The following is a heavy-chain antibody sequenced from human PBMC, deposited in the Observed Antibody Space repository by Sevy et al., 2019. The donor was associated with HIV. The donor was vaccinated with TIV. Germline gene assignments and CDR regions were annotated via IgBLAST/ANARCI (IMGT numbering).Heavy chain of an antibody. Sequence: GGSLRLSCAASGFTFSSYSMNWVRQAPEKGLEWISYVSSAGSTIYYAGSVKGRFTISRDNAMNSLYLQMNSLRAEDTAVYYCAREDHTSTWNWFDPWGRGTLVTVSS. CDR2: VSSAGSTI. J-gene: IGHJ5*02. CDR1: GFTFSSYS. V-gene: IGHV3-48*01. D-gene: IGHD6-13*01. CDR3: AREDHTSTWNWFDP.